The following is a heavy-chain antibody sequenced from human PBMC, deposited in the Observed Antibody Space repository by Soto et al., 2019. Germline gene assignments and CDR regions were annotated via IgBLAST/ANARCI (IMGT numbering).Heavy chain of an antibody. Sequence: SVKVSCKASGGTFSSYTISWVRQAPGQGLEWMGRIIPILGIANYAQKFQGRVTITADKSTSTAYMELSSLRSEDTAVYYCAGDLHNETNFWSRYYPSRPQSAHRGYTNYEGVWRKGAAVTVSP. D-gene: IGHD3-3*01. CDR1: GGTFSSYT. CDR2: IIPILGIA. CDR3: AGDLHNETNFWSRYYPSRPQSAHRGYTNYEGV. J-gene: IGHJ6*04. V-gene: IGHV1-69*04.